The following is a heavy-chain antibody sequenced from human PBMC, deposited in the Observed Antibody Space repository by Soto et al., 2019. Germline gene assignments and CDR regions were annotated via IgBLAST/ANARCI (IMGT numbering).Heavy chain of an antibody. Sequence: ALEALCLPWSGSGEPSPGANLGWLRQPPGKRLEWIGHFYYSGGTNYHPSPQSRVTISVDPSQNHFSLKLTPGPAADAAGYSCARSSPRVVSPWDYWGQGTLLTVSS. CDR2: FYYSGGT. D-gene: IGHD3-3*01. CDR1: GEPSPGAN. J-gene: IGHJ4*02. CDR3: ARSSPRVVSPWDY. V-gene: IGHV4-59*01.